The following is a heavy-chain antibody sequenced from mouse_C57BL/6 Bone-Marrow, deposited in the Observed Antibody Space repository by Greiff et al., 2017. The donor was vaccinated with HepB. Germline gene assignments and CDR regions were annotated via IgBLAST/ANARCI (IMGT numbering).Heavy chain of an antibody. J-gene: IGHJ3*01. CDR3: ARHELVLFYAWFAY. Sequence: VKLMESGGDLVKPGGSLKLSCAASGFTFSSYGMSWVRQTPDKRLEWVATISSGGSYTYYPDSVKGRFTISRDNAKNTLYLQMSSLKSEDTAMYYCARHELVLFYAWFAYWGQGTLVTVSA. V-gene: IGHV5-6*01. CDR2: ISSGGSYT. D-gene: IGHD2-12*01. CDR1: GFTFSSYG.